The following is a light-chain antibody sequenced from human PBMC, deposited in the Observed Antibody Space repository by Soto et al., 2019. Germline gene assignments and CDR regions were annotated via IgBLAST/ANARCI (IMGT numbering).Light chain of an antibody. CDR2: ATS. Sequence: DIQMTQSPTSLYASVGDTVTITCRGGQNIRSYLNWYQQIPGKAPSLLIYATSIPQTGVPSRFSGSGTGTDFTLTINGLQREDFATYFCQQGYTTRWTFGQGTRVEIK. CDR3: QQGYTTRWT. CDR1: QNIRSY. V-gene: IGKV1-39*01. J-gene: IGKJ1*01.